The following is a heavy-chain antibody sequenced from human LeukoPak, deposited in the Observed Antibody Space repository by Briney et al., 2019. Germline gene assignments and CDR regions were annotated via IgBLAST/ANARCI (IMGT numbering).Heavy chain of an antibody. CDR1: GGSISRSSYY. CDR3: ARVGESSGSFDY. J-gene: IGHJ4*02. D-gene: IGHD3-22*01. CDR2: IYYSGST. Sequence: SETLSLTCTVSGGSISRSSYYWGWIRQPPGKGLEWIGSIYYSGSTYYNPSLKSRVTISVDTSKNQFSLKLSSVTAADTAVHYCARVGESSGSFDYWGQGTLVTVSS. V-gene: IGHV4-39*01.